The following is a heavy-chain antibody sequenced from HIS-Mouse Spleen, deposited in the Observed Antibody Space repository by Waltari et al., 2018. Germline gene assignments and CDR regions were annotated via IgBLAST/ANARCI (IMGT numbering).Heavy chain of an antibody. CDR3: AREIPYSSSWYDWYFDL. J-gene: IGHJ2*01. D-gene: IGHD6-13*01. V-gene: IGHV4-39*07. CDR2: IYYSGRT. Sequence: QLQLQESGPGLVKPSETLSLTCTVSGGSISSSSYYWGWIRQPPGKGLAWIGSIYYSGRTYSNPSRKSRVTRSVDTSKNQFSLKLSSVTAADTAVYYCAREIPYSSSWYDWYFDLWGRGTLVTVSS. CDR1: GGSISSSSYY.